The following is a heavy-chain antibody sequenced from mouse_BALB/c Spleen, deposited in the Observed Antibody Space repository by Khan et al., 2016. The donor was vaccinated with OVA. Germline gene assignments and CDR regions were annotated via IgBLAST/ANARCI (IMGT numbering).Heavy chain of an antibody. CDR2: ISGTGIYT. CDR3: ARPYCYGNRWFAY. V-gene: IGHV5-9*02. CDR1: GFALSSYD. D-gene: IGHD2-1*01. J-gene: IGHJ3*01. Sequence: EVELLESGGVSVKPGGSLKLSCAPSGFALSSYDMSWVCQTPEKRLEWVATISGTGIYTYYPDSVKGRFTISRDNARNNLYLQMSSLRSEDKALYYCARPYCYGNRWFAYWGHGTMVTVAA.